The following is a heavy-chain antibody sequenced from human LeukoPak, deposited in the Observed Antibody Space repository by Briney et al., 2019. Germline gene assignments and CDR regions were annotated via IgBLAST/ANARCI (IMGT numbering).Heavy chain of an antibody. CDR1: GYTFTSYY. J-gene: IGHJ6*02. V-gene: IGHV1-46*01. Sequence: ASVKVSCKASGYTFTSYYMHWVRQAPGQGLEWMGIINPSGGSTSYAQEFQGRVTMTRDTSTSTVYMELSSLRSEDTAVYYCARGYYDSSGYYLGPYYYGMDVWGQGTTVTVSS. CDR3: ARGYYDSSGYYLGPYYYGMDV. CDR2: INPSGGST. D-gene: IGHD3-22*01.